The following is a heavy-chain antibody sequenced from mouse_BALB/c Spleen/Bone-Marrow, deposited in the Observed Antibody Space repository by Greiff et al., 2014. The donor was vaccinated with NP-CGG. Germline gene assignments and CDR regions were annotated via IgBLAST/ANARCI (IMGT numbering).Heavy chain of an antibody. CDR1: GVSLTSYG. Sequence: QVQLKQSGPGLGAPSQSLSISFTVSGVSLTSYGVHWGRPPPGKGLGWLGVIWADGSTNYNSALMSRLSISKDNSKSQVFLKMNSLQTDDTAMYYCARITTATGAMDYWGQGTSVTVSS. D-gene: IGHD1-2*01. V-gene: IGHV2-9*02. CDR3: ARITTATGAMDY. CDR2: IWADGST. J-gene: IGHJ4*01.